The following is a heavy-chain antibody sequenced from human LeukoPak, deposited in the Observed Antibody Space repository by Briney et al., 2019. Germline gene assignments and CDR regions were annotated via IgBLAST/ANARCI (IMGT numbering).Heavy chain of an antibody. D-gene: IGHD5-18*01. CDR3: ARGNTAMAYRYYFDY. CDR2: INPNSGGT. J-gene: IGHJ4*02. V-gene: IGHV1-2*06. CDR1: GYTFTGYY. Sequence: ASVKVSCTASGYTFTGYYMHWVRQAPGQGLEWMGRINPNSGGTNYAQKFQGRVTMTRDTSISTAYMELSRLRSDDTAVYYCARGNTAMAYRYYFDYWGQGTLVTVSS.